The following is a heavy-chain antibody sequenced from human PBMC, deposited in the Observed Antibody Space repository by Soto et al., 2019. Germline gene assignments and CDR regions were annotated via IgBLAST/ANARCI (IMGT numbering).Heavy chain of an antibody. CDR3: ARHGSPDFWSGYYYYYYYMDV. J-gene: IGHJ6*03. CDR1: GGSISSYY. CDR2: IYYSGST. V-gene: IGHV4-59*08. D-gene: IGHD3-3*01. Sequence: PSETLSLTCTVSGGSISSYYWSWIRQPPGKGLEWIGYIYYSGSTNYNPSLKSRVTISVDTSKNQFSLKLSSVTAADTAVYYCARHGSPDFWSGYYYYYYYMDVWGKGTTVTVSS.